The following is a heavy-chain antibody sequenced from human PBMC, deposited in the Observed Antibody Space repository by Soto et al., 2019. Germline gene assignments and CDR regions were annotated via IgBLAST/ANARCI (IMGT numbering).Heavy chain of an antibody. J-gene: IGHJ4*02. CDR2: INHSGST. D-gene: IGHD6-19*01. CDR3: ARGSRIAVAGPFFY. V-gene: IGHV4-34*01. CDR1: GGSFSGYY. Sequence: QVQLQQWGAGLLKPSETLSLTCAVYGGSFSGYYWSWIRQPPGKGLEWIGEINHSGSTNYNPSLKSRVTISVDKSKNQFSLKLSSVTAADTAVYYCARGSRIAVAGPFFYWGQGTLVTVSS.